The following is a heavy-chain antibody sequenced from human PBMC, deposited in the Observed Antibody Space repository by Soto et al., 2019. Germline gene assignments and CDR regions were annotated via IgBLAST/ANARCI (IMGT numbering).Heavy chain of an antibody. CDR2: ISWNSGSI. V-gene: IGHV3-9*01. CDR1: GFTVDDYA. Sequence: GGSLRLSCAASGFTVDDYAMHWVRQAPGKGLEWVSGISWNSGSIGYADSVRGRFTITRDCARNSLHLQMNSLRAEDTALYYCAKDYSSSWYDYVHFDYWGQGTLVTVSS. J-gene: IGHJ4*02. D-gene: IGHD6-13*01. CDR3: AKDYSSSWYDYVHFDY.